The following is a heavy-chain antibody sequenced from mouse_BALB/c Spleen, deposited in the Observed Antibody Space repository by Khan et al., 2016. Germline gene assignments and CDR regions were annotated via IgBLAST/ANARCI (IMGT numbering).Heavy chain of an antibody. CDR2: IDPENGDT. J-gene: IGHJ2*01. D-gene: IGHD2-4*01. CDR3: NAYDYDY. V-gene: IGHV14-4*02. Sequence: VQLQQPGAELVRSGASVKLSCTASGFNIKDYYMHWVKQRPEQGLEWIGWIDPENGDTEYAPKFQGKATMTADTSSNTAYLQLSSLTSEDTAVYYCNAYDYDYWGQGTTLTVSS. CDR1: GFNIKDYY.